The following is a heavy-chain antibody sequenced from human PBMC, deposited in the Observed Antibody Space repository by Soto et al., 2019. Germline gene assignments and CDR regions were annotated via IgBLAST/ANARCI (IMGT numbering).Heavy chain of an antibody. CDR1: GGSISSYY. CDR2: IYYSGST. Sequence: QVQLQESGPGLVKPSETLSLTCTVAGGSISSYYWSWIRQPPGKGLEWIEYIYYSGSTNYNPSLKSRVTLSVDTSKNQFSLKLSSVTAADTAVYYCARGMGPLGFDIWGQGTMVTVSS. CDR3: ARGMGPLGFDI. J-gene: IGHJ3*02. V-gene: IGHV4-59*01. D-gene: IGHD2-8*01.